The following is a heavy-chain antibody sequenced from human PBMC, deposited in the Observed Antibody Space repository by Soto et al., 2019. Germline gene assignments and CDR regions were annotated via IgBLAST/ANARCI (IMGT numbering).Heavy chain of an antibody. CDR3: ARSFTYYGMDV. V-gene: IGHV4-39*07. CDR2: IYYSGST. Sequence: SETLSLTCTVSGGSISSSIYYWGWIRQPPGKGLEWIGSIYYSGSTYYNPSLKSRVTISVDTSKNQFSLKLSSVTAADTAVYYCARSFTYYGMDVWGQGTTVTVSS. CDR1: GGSISSSIYY. J-gene: IGHJ6*02.